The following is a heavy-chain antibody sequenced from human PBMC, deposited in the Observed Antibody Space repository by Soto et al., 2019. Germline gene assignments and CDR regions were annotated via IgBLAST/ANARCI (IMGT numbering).Heavy chain of an antibody. CDR1: GDSVSNSGYY. D-gene: IGHD6-13*01. J-gene: IGHJ5*02. V-gene: IGHV4-39*01. Sequence: QLLLQESGPGLVKPSETLSLTCTVSGDSVSNSGYYWGWIRQSPGKRLEWIGSVSFSGSKYYNPSLRCRVTFSLDTSKTLLSLKLRSVTAADTAVYYCARCSTCQGRDWFDPWGQGTLVTVSS. CDR2: VSFSGSK. CDR3: ARCSTCQGRDWFDP.